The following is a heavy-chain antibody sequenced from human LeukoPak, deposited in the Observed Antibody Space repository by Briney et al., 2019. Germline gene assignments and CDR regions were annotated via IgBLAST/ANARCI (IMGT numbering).Heavy chain of an antibody. Sequence: GGSLRLSCAASGFRFTDYSMSWVRQAPGRGLEWVSDITSSGGRINYADSVKGRFTISRDNSKSTLYLQMNSLRAEDTALYYCAKARYSYGIDYWGQGTLVTVSS. CDR1: GFRFTDYS. D-gene: IGHD5-18*01. J-gene: IGHJ4*02. V-gene: IGHV3-23*01. CDR3: AKARYSYGIDY. CDR2: ITSSGGRI.